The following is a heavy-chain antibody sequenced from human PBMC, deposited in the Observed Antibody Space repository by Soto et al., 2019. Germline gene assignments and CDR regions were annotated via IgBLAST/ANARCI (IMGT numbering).Heavy chain of an antibody. J-gene: IGHJ4*02. CDR2: ISASNGNT. V-gene: IGHV1-18*01. CDR1: GYTFTSYG. D-gene: IGHD4-17*01. CDR3: TRDPYGDFYFDY. Sequence: QVQLVQSGAEVKNSGASVKVSCKASGYTFTSYGFSWVRQAPGQGLEWMGWISASNGNTNYAQKLQGRVTMTTDTSTSTAYMELRSLRSDDTAVYYCTRDPYGDFYFDYWGQGTLVTVSS.